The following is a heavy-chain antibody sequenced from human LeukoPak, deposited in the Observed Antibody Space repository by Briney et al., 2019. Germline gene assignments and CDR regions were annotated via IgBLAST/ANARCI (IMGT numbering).Heavy chain of an antibody. D-gene: IGHD3-22*01. V-gene: IGHV4-59*12. Sequence: SETLSLTCTVSGGSISSYYWSWIRQPPGKGLEWIGYIYYSGSTNYNPSLKSRVTISVDTSKNQFSLKLSSVTAADTAVYYCARVGSMIVVVTPWGQGTLVTVSS. CDR1: GGSISSYY. CDR2: IYYSGST. J-gene: IGHJ5*02. CDR3: ARVGSMIVVVTP.